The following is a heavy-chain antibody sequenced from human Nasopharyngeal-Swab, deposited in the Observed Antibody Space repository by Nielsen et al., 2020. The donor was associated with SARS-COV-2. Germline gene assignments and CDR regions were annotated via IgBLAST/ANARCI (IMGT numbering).Heavy chain of an antibody. CDR3: AARGGVILPFDY. J-gene: IGHJ4*02. Sequence: WVRQAPGQRLVWIGWIVVGSGNTNYAQKFQERVTITRDMSTSTAYMELSSLRSEDTAVYYCAARGGVILPFDYWGQGTLVTVSS. CDR2: IVVGSGNT. D-gene: IGHD3-16*01. V-gene: IGHV1-58*01.